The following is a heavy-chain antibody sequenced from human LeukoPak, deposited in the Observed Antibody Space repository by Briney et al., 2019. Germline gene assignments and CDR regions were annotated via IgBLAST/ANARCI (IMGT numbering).Heavy chain of an antibody. CDR1: GYTFTGYY. V-gene: IGHV1-2*02. D-gene: IGHD6-19*01. CDR3: ARVQAPSSGWTQDY. Sequence: ASVKVSFKASGYTFTGYYMHWVRQAPGQGLEWMGWINPNSGGTNYAQKFQGRVTMTRDTSISTAYMELSRLRSDDTAVYYCARVQAPSSGWTQDYWGQGTLVTVSS. J-gene: IGHJ4*02. CDR2: INPNSGGT.